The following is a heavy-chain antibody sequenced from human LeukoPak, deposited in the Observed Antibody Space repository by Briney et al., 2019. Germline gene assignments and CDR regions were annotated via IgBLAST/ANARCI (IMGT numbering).Heavy chain of an antibody. D-gene: IGHD5-12*01. CDR2: IHYTGHT. CDR1: GGSIRFYY. J-gene: IGHJ6*02. CDR3: ARHWGGHSGYDEDYDYYYGMDV. Sequence: SETLSLTCSVSGGSIRFYYWSWIRQPPGKGLEWIGYIHYTGHTNYNPSLKSRVTISLDTSKNQFSLKLTSVTAADTAVYYCARHWGGHSGYDEDYDYYYGMDVWGQGTTVSVS. V-gene: IGHV4-59*08.